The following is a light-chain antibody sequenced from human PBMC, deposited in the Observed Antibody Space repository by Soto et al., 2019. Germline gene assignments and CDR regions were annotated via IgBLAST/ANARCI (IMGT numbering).Light chain of an antibody. CDR3: QQYDTSPT. CDR1: QSLYSRY. CDR2: GAS. V-gene: IGKV3-20*01. J-gene: IGKJ1*01. Sequence: EIVLTQSPGTLSLSAGERATLSCRASQSLYSRYLAWYQQKPGQPPTVLIYGASSRATGIPDRFSGSGSGTDFNLTISRLEPEDFAVYYCQQYDTSPTFGQGTKVEIK.